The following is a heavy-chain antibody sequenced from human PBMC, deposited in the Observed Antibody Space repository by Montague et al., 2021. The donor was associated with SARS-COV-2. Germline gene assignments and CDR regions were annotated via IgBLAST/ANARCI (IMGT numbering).Heavy chain of an antibody. V-gene: IGHV4-59*08. CDR1: SPGIVTWY. D-gene: IGHD3-9*01. CDR3: ARLGLRYFDWLLLGEGYFDD. CDR2: IYDGWST. J-gene: IGHJ4*02. Sequence: SETLSLTCTVSSPGIVTWYSGSDRKSTRMKLRHHGNIYDGWSTKYKTSLKSRVTISVGTSKNQFSLKLSSVTAADTDVYYCARLGLRYFDWLLLGEGYFDDWGQGTLVTVSS.